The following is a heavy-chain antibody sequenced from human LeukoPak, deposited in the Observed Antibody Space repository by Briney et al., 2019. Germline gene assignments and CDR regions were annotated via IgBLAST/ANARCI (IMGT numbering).Heavy chain of an antibody. D-gene: IGHD4-23*01. V-gene: IGHV3-74*01. J-gene: IGHJ4*02. CDR2: INSDGSST. Sequence: GGSLRLSCAASGFTFSNYWMHWVRQAPGKGLVWVSRINSDGSSTTYADSVKGRFTISRDNSKNTLYLQMNSLRAEDTAVYYCARDHDYGGNSPFDYWGQGTLVTVSS. CDR1: GFTFSNYW. CDR3: ARDHDYGGNSPFDY.